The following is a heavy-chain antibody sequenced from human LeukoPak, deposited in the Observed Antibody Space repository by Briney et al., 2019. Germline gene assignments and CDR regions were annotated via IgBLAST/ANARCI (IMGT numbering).Heavy chain of an antibody. J-gene: IGHJ4*02. CDR2: IYYSGST. V-gene: IGHV4-31*03. CDR1: GGSISSGGYY. Sequence: KSSQTLSLTCTVSGGSISSGGYYWSWIRQHPGKGLEWIGYIYYSGSTYYNPSLKSRVTISVDTSKNQFSLKLSSVTAADTAVYYCARARRITMVRGVIITTYYFDYWGQGTLVTVSS. CDR3: ARARRITMVRGVIITTYYFDY. D-gene: IGHD3-10*01.